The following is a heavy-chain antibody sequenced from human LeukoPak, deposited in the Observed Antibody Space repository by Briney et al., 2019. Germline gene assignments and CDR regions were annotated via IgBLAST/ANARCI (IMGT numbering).Heavy chain of an antibody. Sequence: PSETLSLTCTVSGGSISSYYWSWIRQPPGKGLEWIGYIYYSGSTTYNPSLKSRVTISVDTSKNQFSLKLSSVTAADTAVYYCARGWSSGWYRNHYWGQGTLVTVSS. CDR1: GGSISSYY. CDR3: ARGWSSGWYRNHY. CDR2: IYYSGST. D-gene: IGHD6-19*01. V-gene: IGHV4-59*01. J-gene: IGHJ4*02.